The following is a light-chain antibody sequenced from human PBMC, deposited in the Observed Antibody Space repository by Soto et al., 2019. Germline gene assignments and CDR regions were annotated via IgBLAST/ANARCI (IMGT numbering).Light chain of an antibody. CDR2: DVS. CDR3: QQRSNWPLT. CDR1: QTVSNW. J-gene: IGKJ5*01. Sequence: DIQMTQSPSTLSASIGERVTITCRASQTVSNWLAWYQQKPGKAPKLLIYDVSNLESGVPSRFSGSGSGTDFTLTISSLEPEDFAVYYCQQRSNWPLTFGQGTRLEIK. V-gene: IGKV1-5*01.